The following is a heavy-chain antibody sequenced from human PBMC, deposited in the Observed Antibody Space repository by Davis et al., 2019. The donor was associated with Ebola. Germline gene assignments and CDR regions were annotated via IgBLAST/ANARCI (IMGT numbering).Heavy chain of an antibody. CDR3: ARDSSDAALYRMDV. Sequence: GESLKISCAASRFTFSDYSMNCVRQAPGTGLEWVSSISDTGTYIYYAASVKGRFTISRDNAYNSLYLQMNSLRAEDTAVYYCARDSSDAALYRMDVWGQGTTVTVSS. CDR1: RFTFSDYS. V-gene: IGHV3-21*01. CDR2: ISDTGTYI. J-gene: IGHJ6*02. D-gene: IGHD6-6*01.